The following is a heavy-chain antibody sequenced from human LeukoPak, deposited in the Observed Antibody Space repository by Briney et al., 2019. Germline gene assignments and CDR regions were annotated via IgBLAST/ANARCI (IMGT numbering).Heavy chain of an antibody. V-gene: IGHV3-30-3*01. CDR3: AREREFYDSSGYYYGVFDY. D-gene: IGHD3-22*01. CDR2: ISYDGSDK. Sequence: PGGSLRLSCAASGFTFSSYAMHWVRQAPGKGLEWVAVISYDGSDKYYADSVKGRFTISRDNSKNTLYLQMNSLRAEDTAVYYCAREREFYDSSGYYYGVFDYWGQGTLVTVSS. CDR1: GFTFSSYA. J-gene: IGHJ4*02.